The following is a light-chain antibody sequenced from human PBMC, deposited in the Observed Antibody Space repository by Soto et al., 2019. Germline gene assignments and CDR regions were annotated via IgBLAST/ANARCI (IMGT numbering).Light chain of an antibody. CDR3: YPSGGSPTYV. Sequence: QSALTQPASVSGSPGQSITISCTGTSSNVGSYKLVSWYQQHPGKAPKLMIFEVNKRPSGVSNRFSGSKSGNTASLTISGLKVEDEADYYCYPSGGSPTYVFGTGTKVTVL. J-gene: IGLJ1*01. CDR2: EVN. CDR1: SSNVGSYKL. V-gene: IGLV2-23*02.